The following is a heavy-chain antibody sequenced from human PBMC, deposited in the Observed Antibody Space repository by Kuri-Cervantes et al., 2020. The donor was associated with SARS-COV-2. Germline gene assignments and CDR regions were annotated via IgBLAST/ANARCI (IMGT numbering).Heavy chain of an antibody. CDR3: ARGVSHIAAAGLYYFDY. J-gene: IGHJ4*02. V-gene: IGHV1-46*01. CDR2: INPSGGST. Sequence: ASVKVSCKASGNTFTSYYMHWVRQAPGQGLEWMGIINPSGGSTSYAQKFQGRVTMTRDTSTSTVYMELSSLRSEDTAVYYCARGVSHIAAAGLYYFDYWGQGTLVTVSS. D-gene: IGHD6-13*01. CDR1: GNTFTSYY.